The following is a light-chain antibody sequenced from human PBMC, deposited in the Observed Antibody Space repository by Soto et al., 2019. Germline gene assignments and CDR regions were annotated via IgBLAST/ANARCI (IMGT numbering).Light chain of an antibody. V-gene: IGKV3-15*01. CDR3: QQYVHWPPGA. Sequence: EIVVTQSPATLSVSPGERVTLSCRASQSVSCSLAWYQQRPGQAPRLLIYDTSTRAAGIAARFSGSGSGTEFTLTISSLQSEDSAVYYCQQYVHWPPGAFGQGTTVEIK. CDR1: QSVSCS. J-gene: IGKJ1*01. CDR2: DTS.